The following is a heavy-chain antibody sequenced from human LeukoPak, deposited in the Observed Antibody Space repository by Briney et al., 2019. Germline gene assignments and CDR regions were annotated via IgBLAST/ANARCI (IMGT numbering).Heavy chain of an antibody. D-gene: IGHD5-24*01. CDR3: AKEAPRGDGYRNYFDY. V-gene: IGHV3-23*01. J-gene: IGHJ4*02. CDR1: GFTFGDYA. Sequence: GGSLRLSCTASGFTFGDYAMSWVRQAPGKGLEWVSAISGSGGGTDYADSVKGRFTISRANSKNTLYLQMNSLRAEDTAVYFCAKEAPRGDGYRNYFDYWGQGTLVTVSS. CDR2: ISGSGGGT.